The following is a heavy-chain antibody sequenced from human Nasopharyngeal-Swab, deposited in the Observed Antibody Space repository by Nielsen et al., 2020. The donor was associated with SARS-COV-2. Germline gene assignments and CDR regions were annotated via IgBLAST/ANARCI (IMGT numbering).Heavy chain of an antibody. CDR3: AVHVAGDRPPFDP. J-gene: IGHJ5*02. V-gene: IGHV7-4-1*02. Sequence: WVRQAPGQGLEWMGWINTNTGNPTYAQGFTGRFVFSLDTSVSTAYLQISSLKAEDTAVYYCAVHVAGDRPPFDPWGQETLVTVSS. CDR2: INTNTGNP. D-gene: IGHD6-19*01.